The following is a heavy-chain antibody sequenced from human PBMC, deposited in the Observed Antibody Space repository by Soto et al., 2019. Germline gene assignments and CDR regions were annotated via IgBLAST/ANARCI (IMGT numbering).Heavy chain of an antibody. Sequence: QLQLQESGPGLMKPSETLSLACAVSGGSITSFNWWTWVRQPPGKGLEWIGEIYLSGSTNYNPSLKGRVTTSIDKCQNQFSLKLRSVTAADTAVYYCAFARPTNGDFDWFPTLDFWGQGTLVTVSS. CDR3: AFARPTNGDFDWFPTLDF. D-gene: IGHD3-9*01. CDR2: IYLSGST. V-gene: IGHV4-4*02. J-gene: IGHJ4*02. CDR1: GGSITSFNW.